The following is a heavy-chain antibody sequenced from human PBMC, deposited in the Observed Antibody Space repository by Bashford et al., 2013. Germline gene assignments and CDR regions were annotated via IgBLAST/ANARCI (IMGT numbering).Heavy chain of an antibody. CDR3: ARQSSPSYYYDSSGYYSYWYFDL. D-gene: IGHD3-22*01. CDR2: IIPIFGTA. CDR1: GGTFSSYA. J-gene: IGHJ2*01. Sequence: SVKVSCKASGGTFSSYAISWVRQAPGQGLEWMGGIIPIFGTANYAQKFQGRVTITADESTSTAYMELSSLRSEDTAVYYCARQSSPSYYYDSSGYYSYWYFDLWGRGTLVTVSS. V-gene: IGHV1-69*13.